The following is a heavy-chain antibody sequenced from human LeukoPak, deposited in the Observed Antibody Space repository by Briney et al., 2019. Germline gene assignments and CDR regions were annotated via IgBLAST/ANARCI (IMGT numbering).Heavy chain of an antibody. D-gene: IGHD7-27*01. CDR2: ICDGASRT. V-gene: IGHV3-23*01. CDR1: GFSFSSYA. CDR3: AKVHLGIGVDY. J-gene: IGHJ4*02. Sequence: GGSLRLSCAASGFSFSSYAVSWGRQAPGRGVEWVSFICDGASRTYYAASVNGRFTISTDDSNNTLYLQMNSLRAEDTAVYYCAKVHLGIGVDYWGQGTLVTVSS.